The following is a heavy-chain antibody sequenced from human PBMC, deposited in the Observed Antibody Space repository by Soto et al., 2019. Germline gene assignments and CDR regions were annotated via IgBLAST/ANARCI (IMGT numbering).Heavy chain of an antibody. D-gene: IGHD6-13*01. Sequence: SVKVSCKASGGSFCIYAISCVLQSPGQWLEWMGGIIPIVGTGNYAQNFQGRVTITADESTSTAYMELSSLRSEDTAMYYCARDLRAAGRPGMDVWGQGTTVTVSS. CDR2: IIPIVGTG. J-gene: IGHJ6*02. V-gene: IGHV1-69*13. CDR3: ARDLRAAGRPGMDV. CDR1: GGSFCIYA.